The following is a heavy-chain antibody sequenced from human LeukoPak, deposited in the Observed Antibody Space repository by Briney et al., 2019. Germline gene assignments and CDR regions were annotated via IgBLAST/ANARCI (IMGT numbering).Heavy chain of an antibody. J-gene: IGHJ5*02. CDR2: INHSGST. V-gene: IGHV4-34*01. D-gene: IGHD5-18*01. Sequence: SETLSLTCAVYGGSFSGYYWSWIRQPPGKGLEWIGEINHSGSTNYNPSLKSRVTISVDTSKNQFSLKLSSVTAADTAVYYCARGGRHSYGYTWGQGTLVTVSS. CDR3: ARGGRHSYGYT. CDR1: GGSFSGYY.